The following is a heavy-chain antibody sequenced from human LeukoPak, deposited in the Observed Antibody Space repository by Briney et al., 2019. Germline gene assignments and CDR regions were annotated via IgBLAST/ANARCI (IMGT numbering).Heavy chain of an antibody. CDR2: MNPNSGNT. D-gene: IGHD2-2*01. CDR3: VVGYQLLDAFDI. J-gene: IGHJ3*02. Sequence: GASVKVSCKASGYTFTSFDINWVRQTAGQGLEWMGWMNPNSGNTGYAQKFQGRVTMTRYTSITTAYMELKTLRSEDTAVYYCVVGYQLLDAFDIWAKGQWSPSPQ. CDR1: GYTFTSFD. V-gene: IGHV1-8*01.